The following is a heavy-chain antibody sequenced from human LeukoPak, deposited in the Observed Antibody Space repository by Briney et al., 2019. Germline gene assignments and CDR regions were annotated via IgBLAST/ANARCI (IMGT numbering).Heavy chain of an antibody. Sequence: SQTLSLTCTVSGGSITSGDYYWSWIRQPPGKGLEWIGYIYYTGSTNYNPSLKSRVTISVDTSKNQFSLKLNSVTAADAALYYCARHGAADPTVTPFDYWGQGTLVTVSS. CDR2: IYYTGST. D-gene: IGHD4-11*01. CDR1: GGSITSGDYY. J-gene: IGHJ4*02. V-gene: IGHV4-30-4*01. CDR3: ARHGAADPTVTPFDY.